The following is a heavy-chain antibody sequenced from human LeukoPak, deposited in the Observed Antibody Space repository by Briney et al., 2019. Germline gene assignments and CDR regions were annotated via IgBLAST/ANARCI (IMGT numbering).Heavy chain of an antibody. CDR1: GGSFSGYY. CDR3: AQWGDFDVLTGYYVPDF. CDR2: ITGSDGNT. V-gene: IGHV3-23*01. D-gene: IGHD3-9*01. Sequence: PSETLSLTCAVYGGSFSGYYWSWIRQPPGKGLEWVSAITGSDGNTYYADPVKGRFTISRDNSKNTLYLQMNSLRAEDTAVYYCAQWGDFDVLTGYYVPDFWGQGTLVTVSS. J-gene: IGHJ4*02.